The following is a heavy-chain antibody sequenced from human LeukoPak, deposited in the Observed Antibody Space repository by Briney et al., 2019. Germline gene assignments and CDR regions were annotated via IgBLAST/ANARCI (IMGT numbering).Heavy chain of an antibody. D-gene: IGHD6-6*01. J-gene: IGHJ1*01. CDR3: ARGQWVPGSALQH. CDR2: IYYSGST. Sequence: SETLSLTCTVSGGSISSYYWSWIRQPPGKGLEWIEYIYYSGSTNYNPSLKSRVTITVDTSKNQFSLKLSSVTAADTAVYYCARGQWVPGSALQHWGQGTLVTVSS. CDR1: GGSISSYY. V-gene: IGHV4-59*01.